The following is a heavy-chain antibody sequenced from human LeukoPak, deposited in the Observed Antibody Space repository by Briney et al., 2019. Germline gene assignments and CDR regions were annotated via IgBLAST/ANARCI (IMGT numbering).Heavy chain of an antibody. CDR3: AAVVTATFFDY. D-gene: IGHD2-21*02. CDR1: GFSFRTFG. CDR2: ISSIGYTE. J-gene: IGHJ4*02. Sequence: GGSLRLSCAASGFSFRTFGMNWVRQAPGKGLEWVSYISSIGYTEYYADSVKGRFTISRDNSKNTLNLHMISLRAEDTAVYYCAAVVTATFFDYWGQGTLVTVPS. V-gene: IGHV3-48*01.